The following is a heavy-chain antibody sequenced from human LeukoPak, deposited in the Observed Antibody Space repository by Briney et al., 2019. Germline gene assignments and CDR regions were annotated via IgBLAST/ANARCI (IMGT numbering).Heavy chain of an antibody. V-gene: IGHV3-7*04. CDR2: INQDGSEK. J-gene: IGHJ2*01. CDR3: ARDTLTEILTAYRYWYFDL. D-gene: IGHD3-9*01. Sequence: PGGSLRLSCAASGFTFSSYPMSWVRQAPGRGLEWVANINQDGSEKYFVDSVKGRFTISRDNAKNSLYLQMDSLRAEDTAVYYCARDTLTEILTAYRYWYFDLWGRGTLVTVSS. CDR1: GFTFSSYP.